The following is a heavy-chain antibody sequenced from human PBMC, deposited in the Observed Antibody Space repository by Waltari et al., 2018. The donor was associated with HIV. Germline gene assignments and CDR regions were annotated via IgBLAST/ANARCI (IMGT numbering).Heavy chain of an antibody. CDR2: IWYDGSNK. Sequence: QVQLVESGGGVVQHGRSLRLSCAASGFTFSRYGMHWVRQAPGKGLEWVAVIWYDGSNKYYADSVKGRFTISRDNSKNTLYLQMNSLRAEDTAVYYCAREDLLYCGGDCYPGDYWGQGTLVTVSS. D-gene: IGHD2-21*02. CDR3: AREDLLYCGGDCYPGDY. J-gene: IGHJ4*02. V-gene: IGHV3-33*01. CDR1: GFTFSRYG.